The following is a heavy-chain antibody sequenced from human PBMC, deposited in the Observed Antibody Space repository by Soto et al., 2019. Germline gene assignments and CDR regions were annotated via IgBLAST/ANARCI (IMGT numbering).Heavy chain of an antibody. Sequence: QVQLVQSGAEVKRPGSSVKVSCKASGGTFRSYGINWVRQAPGQGLEWMGGIIPIFGTLNSAQKFQGRVPITTEKSTSTAYLELSSLRPEDTAVYYCAREGGGLGYCSGGTCNWYFDLWGRGTLVTVSS. J-gene: IGHJ2*01. D-gene: IGHD2-15*01. V-gene: IGHV1-69*06. CDR2: IIPIFGTL. CDR1: GGTFRSYG. CDR3: AREGGGLGYCSGGTCNWYFDL.